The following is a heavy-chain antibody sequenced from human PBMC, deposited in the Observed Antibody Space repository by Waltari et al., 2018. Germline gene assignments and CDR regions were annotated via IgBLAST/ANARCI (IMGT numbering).Heavy chain of an antibody. CDR3: ARRRSSSAGRVDV. Sequence: EVQLVQSGAELKKPGESLKISCKTPGYTFTNYWNGWVRQMPWKGLEWMGIIYPGDSDTRYSPSFFGQVTISADKSTDTAYLQWSSLKASDTAMYYCARRRSSSAGRVDVWGQGTVVTVSS. D-gene: IGHD6-13*01. CDR1: GYTFTNYW. CDR2: IYPGDSDT. J-gene: IGHJ6*02. V-gene: IGHV5-51*01.